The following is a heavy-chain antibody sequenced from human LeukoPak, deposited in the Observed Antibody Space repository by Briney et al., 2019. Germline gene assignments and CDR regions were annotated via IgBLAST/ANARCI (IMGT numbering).Heavy chain of an antibody. CDR3: AKDTSIGRYCTNGVCSPFDY. V-gene: IGHV3-23*01. CDR1: GFTFSTYG. J-gene: IGHJ4*02. D-gene: IGHD2-8*01. CDR2: ISDTGGST. Sequence: GGSLRLSCAASGFTFSTYGVSWVRQAPGKGLEWVSAISDTGGSTYDADSVKGRFTISRDNSKNTLYLQMNSLRAEDTAVYYCAKDTSIGRYCTNGVCSPFDYWGQGTLVTVSS.